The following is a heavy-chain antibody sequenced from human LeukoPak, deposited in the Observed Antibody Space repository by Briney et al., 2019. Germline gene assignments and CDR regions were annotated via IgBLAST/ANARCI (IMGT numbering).Heavy chain of an antibody. Sequence: SETLSLTCTVSDESISSYYWSWIRQPAGKGLEWIGHIYTSGSTGYNPSLKSRVTMSVDTSKNQFSLNLSSVTAADTAVYYCARVDLSAAYLDYWGEGTLVTVSS. D-gene: IGHD2-15*01. J-gene: IGHJ4*02. CDR3: ARVDLSAAYLDY. CDR1: DESISSYY. V-gene: IGHV4-4*07. CDR2: IYTSGST.